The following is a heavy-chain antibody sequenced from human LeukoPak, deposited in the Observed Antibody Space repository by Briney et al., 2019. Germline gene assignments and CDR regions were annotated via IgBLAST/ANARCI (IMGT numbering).Heavy chain of an antibody. D-gene: IGHD1-14*01. V-gene: IGHV3-11*01. CDR1: GFTFSDYY. Sequence: GGSLRLSCAASGFTFSDYYMSWIRQAPGKGLEWVSYISSSGSSIYYADSVKGRFTVSRDNAKNSLYLQMNYLRSEDTAVYYCARGAWEPYYFDYWGQGTLVTVSS. J-gene: IGHJ4*02. CDR2: ISSSGSSI. CDR3: ARGAWEPYYFDY.